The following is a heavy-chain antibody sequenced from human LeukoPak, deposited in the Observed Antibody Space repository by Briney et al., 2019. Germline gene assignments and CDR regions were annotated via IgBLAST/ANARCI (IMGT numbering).Heavy chain of an antibody. J-gene: IGHJ3*02. Sequence: GGSLRLSCAASGFTFSSYDMHWVRQATGKGPEWVSAIGTAGDTYYPGSVKGRFTISRENAKNSLYLQMNSLRAGDTAVYYCARGLYYYDSSGYPEAFDIWGQGTMVTVSS. CDR3: ARGLYYYDSSGYPEAFDI. D-gene: IGHD3-22*01. CDR1: GFTFSSYD. V-gene: IGHV3-13*01. CDR2: IGTAGDT.